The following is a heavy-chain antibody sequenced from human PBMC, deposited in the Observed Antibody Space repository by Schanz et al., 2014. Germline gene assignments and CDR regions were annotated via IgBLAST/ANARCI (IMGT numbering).Heavy chain of an antibody. J-gene: IGHJ4*02. CDR3: ARGGYSSGWYDRDIAHFDY. D-gene: IGHD6-19*01. Sequence: QVQLEQSGAEVKKPGASVKVSCKTSGYAFSDYGITWVRQAPGQGLEWMGIVNPSVRGTHFAREFQGRVTVTSDTSTSTVYMELSGLRSEDTAVYYCARGGYSSGWYDRDIAHFDYWGQGTLVTVSS. V-gene: IGHV1-46*01. CDR2: VNPSVRGT. CDR1: GYAFSDYG.